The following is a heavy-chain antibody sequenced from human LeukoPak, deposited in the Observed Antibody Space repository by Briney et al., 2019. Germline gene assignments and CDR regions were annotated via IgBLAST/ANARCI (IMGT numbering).Heavy chain of an antibody. Sequence: GGSLRLSCGASGFTFSSYAMSWVRQAPGKGLEWVSAISGSGGSTYYADSVKGRFTISRDNSKNTVYLQMNSLRGDDTAVYYCAKRGATKVITSYFDYWGQETLVTVSS. CDR1: GFTFSSYA. J-gene: IGHJ4*02. CDR2: ISGSGGST. D-gene: IGHD4-11*01. CDR3: AKRGATKVITSYFDY. V-gene: IGHV3-23*01.